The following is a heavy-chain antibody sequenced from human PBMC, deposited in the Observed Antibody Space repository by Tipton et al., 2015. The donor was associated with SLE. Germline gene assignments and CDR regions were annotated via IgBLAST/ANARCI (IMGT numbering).Heavy chain of an antibody. CDR3: ARVGSGVDY. CDR2: INHSGST. Sequence: TLSLTCAVYGGSFRGYYWSWIRQPPGKGLEWIGEINHSGSTNYNPSLKSRVIISVDTSKNQFSLKLSSVTAADTAVYYCARVGSGVDYWGQGTLVTVSS. CDR1: GGSFRGYY. D-gene: IGHD3-10*01. J-gene: IGHJ4*02. V-gene: IGHV4-34*01.